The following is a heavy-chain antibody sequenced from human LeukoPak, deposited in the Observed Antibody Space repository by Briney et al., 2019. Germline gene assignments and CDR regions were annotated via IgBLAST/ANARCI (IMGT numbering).Heavy chain of an antibody. Sequence: GASVKVSCKASGYTFTGYYLHWVRQAPGQGVEWMGWINPNSGVTNYAQKFQGRVTMTRDTSISTAYMELSRLRSNDTAVYYCARGWDSSGWYVYWGQGTLVTVSS. D-gene: IGHD6-19*01. CDR2: INPNSGVT. V-gene: IGHV1-2*02. CDR1: GYTFTGYY. J-gene: IGHJ4*02. CDR3: ARGWDSSGWYVY.